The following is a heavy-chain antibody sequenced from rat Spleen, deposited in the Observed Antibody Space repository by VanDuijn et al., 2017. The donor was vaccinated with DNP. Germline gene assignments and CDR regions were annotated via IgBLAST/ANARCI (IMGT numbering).Heavy chain of an antibody. CDR1: GFTFSTYW. CDR2: INPDGSNT. D-gene: IGHD1-1*01. CDR3: TKDLQWYAMDA. J-gene: IGHJ4*01. V-gene: IGHV5-58*01. Sequence: EVQLVETGGDLVPPGRSLKLSCVASGFTFSTYWMFWIRQAPGKGLEWVASINPDGSNTYCQDSVKGRFTISRDNAGNTVYLEMNSLRSEDTATYYCTKDLQWYAMDAWGQGASVTVSS.